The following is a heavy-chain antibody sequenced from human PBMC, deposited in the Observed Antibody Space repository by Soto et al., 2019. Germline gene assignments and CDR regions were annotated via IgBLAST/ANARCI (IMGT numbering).Heavy chain of an antibody. Sequence: GGSLRLSCAASGFSVSNNHMIWVRQSPGKGLEWVSLIYSGGNTYYTDSVKGRFTISRDNSKNTLYLQMNSLRVEDTAVYYCARDLFCSGGSCSPEDSWGQGTLVTVSS. J-gene: IGHJ4*02. CDR2: IYSGGNT. D-gene: IGHD2-15*01. CDR3: ARDLFCSGGSCSPEDS. V-gene: IGHV3-66*01. CDR1: GFSVSNNH.